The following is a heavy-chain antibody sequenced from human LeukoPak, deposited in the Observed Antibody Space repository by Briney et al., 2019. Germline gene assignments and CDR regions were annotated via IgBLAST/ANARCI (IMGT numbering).Heavy chain of an antibody. Sequence: GGSLRLSCAASGFTFSSYGMHWGREAPGEGLERGAVISYDGSNKYYAESVKGRFTISRDNSKNTLYLQMNSLRAEDTAVYYCAKSGHCSSTSCMGYFDYWGQGTLVTVSS. CDR1: GFTFSSYG. CDR3: AKSGHCSSTSCMGYFDY. CDR2: ISYDGSNK. D-gene: IGHD2-2*01. J-gene: IGHJ4*02. V-gene: IGHV3-30*18.